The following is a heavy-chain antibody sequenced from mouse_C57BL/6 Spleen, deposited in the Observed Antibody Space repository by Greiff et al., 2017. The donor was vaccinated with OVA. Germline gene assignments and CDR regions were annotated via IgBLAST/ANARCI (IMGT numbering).Heavy chain of an antibody. D-gene: IGHD2-4*01. J-gene: IGHJ4*01. Sequence: VQLKESGGGLVQPKGSLKLSCAASGFSFNTYAMNWVRQAPGKGLEWVARIRSKSNNYATYYADSVKDRFTISRDDSESMLYLQMNNLKTEDTAMYYCVSQRLGGMDYWGQGTSVTVSS. CDR3: VSQRLGGMDY. V-gene: IGHV10-1*01. CDR2: IRSKSNNYAT. CDR1: GFSFNTYA.